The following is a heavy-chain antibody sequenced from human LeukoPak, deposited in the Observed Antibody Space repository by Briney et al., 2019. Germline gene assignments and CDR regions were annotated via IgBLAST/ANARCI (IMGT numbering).Heavy chain of an antibody. CDR1: GGTFSSYA. CDR3: ARDGNIAVAGTYYYYYYGMDV. V-gene: IGHV1-69*04. Sequence: ASVKVSCKASGGTFSSYAISWVRQAPGQGLEWMGRIIPILGIANYAQKFQGRVTITAGKSTSTAYMELSSLRSEDTAVYYCARDGNIAVAGTYYYYYYGMDVWGQGTTVTVSS. CDR2: IIPILGIA. J-gene: IGHJ6*02. D-gene: IGHD6-19*01.